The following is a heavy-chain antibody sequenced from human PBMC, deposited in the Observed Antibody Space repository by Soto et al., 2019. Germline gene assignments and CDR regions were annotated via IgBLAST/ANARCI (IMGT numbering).Heavy chain of an antibody. CDR2: MNPNSGNT. V-gene: IGHV1-8*01. CDR1: GYTFTSYD. CDR3: ARDSGSYYYYGMDV. Sequence: QVQLVQSGAEVKKPGASVKVSCKASGYTFTSYDINWVRQATGQGLEWMGWMNPNSGNTGYAQKFQGRVTRTRNTSISTAYMELSSLRSEDTAVYYCARDSGSYYYYGMDVWGQGTTVTVSS. J-gene: IGHJ6*02. D-gene: IGHD1-26*01.